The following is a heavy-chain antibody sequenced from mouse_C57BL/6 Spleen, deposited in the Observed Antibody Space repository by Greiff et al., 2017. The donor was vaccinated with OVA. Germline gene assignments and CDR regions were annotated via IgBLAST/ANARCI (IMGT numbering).Heavy chain of an antibody. CDR3: AREGLIYYDYVEAMDY. J-gene: IGHJ4*01. CDR1: GYSITSGYY. Sequence: EVQVVESGPGLVKPSQSLSLTCSVAGYSITSGYYWNWIRQFPGNKLEWMGYISYDGSNNYNPSLKNRISITRDTSKNQFFLKLNSVTTEDTATYYCAREGLIYYDYVEAMDYWGQGTSVTVSS. CDR2: ISYDGSN. V-gene: IGHV3-6*01. D-gene: IGHD2-4*01.